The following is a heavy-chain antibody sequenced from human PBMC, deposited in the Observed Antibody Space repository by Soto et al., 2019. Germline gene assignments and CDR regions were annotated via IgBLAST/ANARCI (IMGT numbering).Heavy chain of an antibody. J-gene: IGHJ4*02. V-gene: IGHV1-69*13. CDR3: ASGSYGSGSYYNNFDY. Sequence: SVKVSCKASGGTFSSYAISWVRQAPGQGLEWMGWIIPIFGTANYAQKFQGRVTITADESTSTAYMELSSLRSEDTAVYYCASGSYGSGSYYNNFDYWGQGTLVTVSS. CDR1: GGTFSSYA. D-gene: IGHD3-10*01. CDR2: IIPIFGTA.